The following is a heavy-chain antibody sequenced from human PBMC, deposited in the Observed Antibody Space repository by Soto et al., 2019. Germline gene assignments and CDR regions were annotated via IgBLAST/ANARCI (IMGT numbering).Heavy chain of an antibody. CDR3: XSAHDYGDCWIRGWFDP. Sequence: PSETLSLTCSVSGGSISSGGYYWSWIRQHPGKGLEWIGYICYSGSTYYNPSLKSRVTISVDTSKNQFSLKLSSVTAADTAVYYCXSAHDYGDCWIRGWFDPWGQGTLVTVSS. J-gene: IGHJ5*02. D-gene: IGHD4-17*01. CDR2: ICYSGST. V-gene: IGHV4-31*03. CDR1: GGSISSGGYY.